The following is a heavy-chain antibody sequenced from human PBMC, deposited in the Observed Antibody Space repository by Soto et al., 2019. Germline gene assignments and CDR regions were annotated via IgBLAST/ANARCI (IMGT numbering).Heavy chain of an antibody. CDR3: ARQKDYYGSGIHYYGMDV. D-gene: IGHD3-10*01. CDR1: GYNFTPHW. Sequence: GESLNISCQGSGYNFTPHWISWVRQMPGKGLEWMGRIDPSDSYINYSPSFQGHVTISGDKSSSTAYLQWSSLKASDTAMYYCARQKDYYGSGIHYYGMDVWGQGTTVTVSS. J-gene: IGHJ6*02. V-gene: IGHV5-10-1*01. CDR2: IDPSDSYI.